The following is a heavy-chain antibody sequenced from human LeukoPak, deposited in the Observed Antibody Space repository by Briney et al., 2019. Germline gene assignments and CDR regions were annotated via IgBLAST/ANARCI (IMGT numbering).Heavy chain of an antibody. J-gene: IGHJ6*02. D-gene: IGHD5-24*01. Sequence: GASVKVSCKASGYTFTGYYMHWVRQAPGQGLEWMGWINPNSGGTNYAQKFQGRVTMTRDTSISTAYMELSRLRSDDTAVYYCARDPERWLQFRFYYYYGMDVCGQGTTVTVSS. CDR3: ARDPERWLQFRFYYYYGMDV. V-gene: IGHV1-2*02. CDR1: GYTFTGYY. CDR2: INPNSGGT.